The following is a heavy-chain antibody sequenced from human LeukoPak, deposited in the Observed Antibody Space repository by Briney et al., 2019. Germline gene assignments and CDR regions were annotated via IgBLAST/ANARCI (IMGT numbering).Heavy chain of an antibody. V-gene: IGHV3-33*01. CDR3: ARLLGGDRLTGSGHVFDI. CDR1: GYVFSTHG. D-gene: IGHD3-9*01. J-gene: IGHJ3*02. CDR2: IWYDSSKK. Sequence: PGRSLRLSCAASGYVFSTHGMHWVRQAPGTGLEWLAHIWYDSSKKDYSDSVKGRFTISRDNSKNTLYLQMNSLRVEDTAVYYCARLLGGDRLTGSGHVFDIWGQGTMVTVSS.